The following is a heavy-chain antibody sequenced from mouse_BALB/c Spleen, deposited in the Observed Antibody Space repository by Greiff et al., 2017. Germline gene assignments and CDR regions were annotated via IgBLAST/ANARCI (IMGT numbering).Heavy chain of an antibody. Sequence: VQLQQSGPELVKPGASVKMSCTASGYTFTDYVISWVKQRTGQGLEWIGEIYPGSGSTYYNEKFKGKATLTADKSSNTAYMQLSSLTSEDSAVYFCARKRDYFAYWGQGTLVTVSA. V-gene: IGHV1-77*01. CDR2: IYPGSGST. CDR3: ARKRDYFAY. CDR1: GYTFTDYV. J-gene: IGHJ3*01. D-gene: IGHD2-4*01.